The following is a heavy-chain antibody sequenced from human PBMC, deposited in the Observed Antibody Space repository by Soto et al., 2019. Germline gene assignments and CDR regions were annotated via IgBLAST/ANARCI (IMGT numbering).Heavy chain of an antibody. Sequence: PSETLSLTCAVYGGSFSGYYWSWIRQPPGKGLEWIGEINHSGSTNYNPSLKSRVTISVDTSKNQFSLKLSSVTAADTAVYYCARGLPSRRYCSGGSCSAGGRFDPWGQGTLVTVSS. CDR2: INHSGST. V-gene: IGHV4-34*01. J-gene: IGHJ5*02. D-gene: IGHD2-15*01. CDR3: ARGLPSRRYCSGGSCSAGGRFDP. CDR1: GGSFSGYY.